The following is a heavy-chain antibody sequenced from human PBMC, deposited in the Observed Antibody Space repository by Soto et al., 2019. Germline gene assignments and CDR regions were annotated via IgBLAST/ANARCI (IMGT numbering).Heavy chain of an antibody. CDR3: EKDRSVPWSEPN. V-gene: IGHV3-23*01. Sequence: PGGSLRLSCAASGFTFSTYAMSWVRQAPGKGLEWVSAISGSGGSTYYADSVKGRFTNSRDNSKNTLYLQMNSLRAEDTAVYYCEKDRSVPWSEPNWGQGTMVTVSS. J-gene: IGHJ4*02. CDR2: ISGSGGST. CDR1: GFTFSTYA.